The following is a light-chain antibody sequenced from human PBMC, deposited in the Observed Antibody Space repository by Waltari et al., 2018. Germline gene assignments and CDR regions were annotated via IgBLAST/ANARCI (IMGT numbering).Light chain of an antibody. CDR2: DDS. V-gene: IGLV1-40*01. CDR1: GSNIAALYY. Sequence: QSALPQPPPLSGAPGQRVTITCTGSGSNIAALYYVHCYQQLPGTAPRLLIYDDSQRPSGVPDRFSGSKSGTSASLAITGLRAEDEAEYYCQSYDSGLTGVVFGGGTKVTVL. J-gene: IGLJ3*02. CDR3: QSYDSGLTGVV.